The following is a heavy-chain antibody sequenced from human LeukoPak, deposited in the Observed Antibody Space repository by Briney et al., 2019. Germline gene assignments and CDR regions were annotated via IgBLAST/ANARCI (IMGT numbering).Heavy chain of an antibody. J-gene: IGHJ4*02. V-gene: IGHV4-59*01. Sequence: PSETLSLTCTVSGGSISSYYWSWIRQPPGKGLEWIGYIYYSGSTNYNPSLKSRVTISVDTSKDQFSLKLSSVTAADTAVYYCARDPGDRLLDYWGQGTLVTVSS. CDR1: GGSISSYY. CDR3: ARDPGDRLLDY. CDR2: IYYSGST. D-gene: IGHD2-21*02.